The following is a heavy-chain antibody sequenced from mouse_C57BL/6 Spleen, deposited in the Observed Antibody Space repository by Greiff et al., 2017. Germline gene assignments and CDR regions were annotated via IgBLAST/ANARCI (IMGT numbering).Heavy chain of an antibody. Sequence: EVKLMESGPELVKPGASVKISCKASGYSFTGYYMNWVKQSPEKSLEWIGEINPSTGGTTYNQKFKAKATLTVDKSSSTAYMQLKSLTSEDSAVYYCARGGTTVSDWYFDVWGTGTTVTVSS. CDR3: ARGGTTVSDWYFDV. CDR2: INPSTGGT. D-gene: IGHD1-1*01. J-gene: IGHJ1*03. CDR1: GYSFTGYY. V-gene: IGHV1-42*01.